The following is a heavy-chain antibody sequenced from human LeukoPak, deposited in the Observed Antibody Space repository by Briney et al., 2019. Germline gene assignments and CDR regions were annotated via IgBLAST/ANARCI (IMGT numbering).Heavy chain of an antibody. D-gene: IGHD4-17*01. J-gene: IGHJ4*02. CDR3: ARRDYVPIFDY. CDR1: GYSSTSYW. CDR2: IYPGDSDT. Sequence: GESLKISCKGSGYSSTSYWIGWVRQMPGKGLEWMGIIYPGDSDTRYSPSFQGQVTISADKTISTAYLQWSSLKASDTAIYYCARRDYVPIFDYWGQGTLVTVSS. V-gene: IGHV5-51*01.